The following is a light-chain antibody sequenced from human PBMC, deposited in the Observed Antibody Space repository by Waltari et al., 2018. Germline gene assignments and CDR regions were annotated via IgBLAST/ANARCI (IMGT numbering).Light chain of an antibody. Sequence: QSGLTQPASVSGSPGQSITISCTGTSSDVGNYNLVSWYQQYAGKAPKLMVYEVTKRASGVSDRFSGSKSGNPASLTISGLQSEDEADYYCCSYVGLGIYVFGTGTKVTVL. J-gene: IGLJ1*01. CDR3: CSYVGLGIYV. CDR2: EVT. V-gene: IGLV2-23*02. CDR1: SSDVGNYNL.